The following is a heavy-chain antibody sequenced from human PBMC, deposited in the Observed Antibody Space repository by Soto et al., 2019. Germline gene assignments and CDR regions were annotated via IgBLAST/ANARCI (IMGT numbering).Heavy chain of an antibody. D-gene: IGHD4-17*01. J-gene: IGHJ6*03. CDR1: GFTFSSYG. CDR3: AKVYGDYVDDYCMDV. Sequence: GGSLRLSCAASGFTFSSYGMHWVRQAPRKGLEWVAVISYDGSNKYYADSVKGRFTISRDNIKNTLYLQMNSPRAEDTAVYYCAKVYGDYVDDYCMDVWGKGTTVTVSS. CDR2: ISYDGSNK. V-gene: IGHV3-30*18.